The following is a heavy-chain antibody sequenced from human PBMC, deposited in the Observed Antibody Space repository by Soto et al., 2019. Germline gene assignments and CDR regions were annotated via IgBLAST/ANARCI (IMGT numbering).Heavy chain of an antibody. CDR2: INPNSGDT. V-gene: IGHV1-2*04. Sequence: GASVKVSCKTSGYTFTNLYMHWVRQAPGQWLEWMGWINPNSGDTNYAQKFQGWVTMTRDTSISTAYLEVSRLRSDDTAVYYCARVGGGHCSGGSCYYFNYWGQGTLVTV. CDR1: GYTFTNLY. J-gene: IGHJ4*01. CDR3: ARVGGGHCSGGSCYYFNY. D-gene: IGHD2-15*01.